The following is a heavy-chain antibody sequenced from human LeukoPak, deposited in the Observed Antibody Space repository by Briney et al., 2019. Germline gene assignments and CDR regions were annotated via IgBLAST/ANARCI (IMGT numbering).Heavy chain of an antibody. CDR2: IWDDGSYE. CDR1: GFTLSTYG. D-gene: IGHD6-13*01. Sequence: GRSLTLSCVASGFTLSTYGMHWVRQAPGKGLEWVALIWDDGSYEYYADSVKGRFAISRDNSKNTLYLQMNSLRAEDTAVYYCARDPPASGYAFDIWGQGTMVTVSS. J-gene: IGHJ3*02. V-gene: IGHV3-33*01. CDR3: ARDPPASGYAFDI.